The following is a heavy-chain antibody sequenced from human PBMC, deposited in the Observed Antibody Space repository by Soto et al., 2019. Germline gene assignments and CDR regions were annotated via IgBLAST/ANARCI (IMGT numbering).Heavy chain of an antibody. Sequence: EVQLVESGGGLVQPGGSLRLSCAASGFTFSSYWMHWVRQAPGKGLVWVSRINSDGSSTSYADSVKGRFTISRDNAKNTLYLQMNSLRAEETAVYYCVSTSLVVAAATREDYWGQGTLVTDSS. J-gene: IGHJ4*02. CDR1: GFTFSSYW. V-gene: IGHV3-74*01. D-gene: IGHD2-15*01. CDR2: INSDGSST. CDR3: VSTSLVVAAATREDY.